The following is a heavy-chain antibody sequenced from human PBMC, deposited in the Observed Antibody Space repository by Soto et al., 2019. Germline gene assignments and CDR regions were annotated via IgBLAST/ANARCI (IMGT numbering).Heavy chain of an antibody. J-gene: IGHJ5*02. CDR1: GFTFSSYA. CDR3: ARDIIPFPDIVVVPAAMKYNWFDP. Sequence: PGGSLRLSCAASGFTFSSYAMSWVRQAPGKGLEWVSAISGSGGSTYYADSVKGRFTISRDNSKNTLYLQMNSLRAEDTAVYYCARDIIPFPDIVVVPAAMKYNWFDPWGQGTLVTVSS. D-gene: IGHD2-2*01. V-gene: IGHV3-23*01. CDR2: ISGSGGST.